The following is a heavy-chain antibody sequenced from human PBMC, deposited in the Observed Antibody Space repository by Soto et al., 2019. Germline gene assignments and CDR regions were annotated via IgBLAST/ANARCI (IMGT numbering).Heavy chain of an antibody. V-gene: IGHV1-69*12. D-gene: IGHD3-16*01. CDR2: IIPIFGTA. CDR3: ARAVALVGGGYYYGMDV. Sequence: QVQLVQSGAEVKKPGSSVKVSCKASGGTFSSYAISWVRQAPGQGLEWMGGIIPIFGTANYAQKFQGRVTITADESTSTAYMELSSLRSEDTAVYYCARAVALVGGGYYYGMDVWGQGTTVTVSS. J-gene: IGHJ6*02. CDR1: GGTFSSYA.